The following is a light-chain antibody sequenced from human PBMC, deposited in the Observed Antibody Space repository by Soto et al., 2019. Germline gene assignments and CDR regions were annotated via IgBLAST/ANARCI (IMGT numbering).Light chain of an antibody. Sequence: VLTQSPATLSSFPGDRVTLSCRASQYINTRLAWYQHRPGQAPRLPIYGASSRATGIPDRFSGRGSGTDFTLIISRLEPEDFAVYYCQQFAGSFGGGTKVDIK. J-gene: IGKJ4*02. CDR2: GAS. V-gene: IGKV3-20*01. CDR3: QQFAGS. CDR1: QYINTR.